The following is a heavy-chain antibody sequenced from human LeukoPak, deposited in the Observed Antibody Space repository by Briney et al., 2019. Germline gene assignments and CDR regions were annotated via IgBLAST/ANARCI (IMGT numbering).Heavy chain of an antibody. J-gene: IGHJ4*02. CDR1: GFTFSSYA. Sequence: GGSLRLSCAASGFTFSSYAMSWVRQAPGKRVEWVSAISGSGDSTYYADSVKGRFTISRDNSKNTLFLQMSSLRAEDTAIYYCVKGSSSWYDYWGQGTLVTVSS. V-gene: IGHV3-23*01. CDR3: VKGSSSWYDY. CDR2: ISGSGDST. D-gene: IGHD6-13*01.